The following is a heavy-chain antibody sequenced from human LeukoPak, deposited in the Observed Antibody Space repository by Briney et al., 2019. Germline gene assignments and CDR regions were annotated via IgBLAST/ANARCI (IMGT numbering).Heavy chain of an antibody. Sequence: GGSLRLSCAASGFTFSGYPIHWVRQAPGKGLEWVAVISYDGSNKYYADSVKGRFTISRDNSKNTLYLQMNSLRAEDTAVYYCARGDVYFDYWGQGTLVTVSS. J-gene: IGHJ4*02. V-gene: IGHV3-30-3*01. CDR2: ISYDGSNK. D-gene: IGHD2-21*02. CDR1: GFTFSGYP. CDR3: ARGDVYFDY.